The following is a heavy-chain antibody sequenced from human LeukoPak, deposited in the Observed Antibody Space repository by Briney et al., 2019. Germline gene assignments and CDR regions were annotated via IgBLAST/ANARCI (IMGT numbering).Heavy chain of an antibody. CDR1: GYTFTSYG. CDR3: ARSSTTTYYDILTGYYDLNWFDP. D-gene: IGHD3-9*01. Sequence: ASVEVSCKASGYTFTSYGISWVRQAPGQGLEWMGWISAYNGNTNYAQKLQGRVTMTTDTSTSTAYMELRSLRSDDTAVYYCARSSTTTYYDILTGYYDLNWFDPWGQGTLVTVSS. CDR2: ISAYNGNT. J-gene: IGHJ5*02. V-gene: IGHV1-18*04.